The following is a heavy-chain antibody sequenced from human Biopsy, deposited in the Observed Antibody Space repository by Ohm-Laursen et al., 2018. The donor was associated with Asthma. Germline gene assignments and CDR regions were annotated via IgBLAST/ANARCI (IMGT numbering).Heavy chain of an antibody. CDR2: FNPFFGTT. J-gene: IGHJ4*02. CDR1: GGTFNTYV. Sequence: SSVKVSCKSLGGTFNTYVIGWGAKAPGQGLGRLGGFNPFFGTTTYPQKFQDRVTITADDSTSTVYMELSSLRSEDTAVYYCARKAGSCISRTCYSLDFWGQGTLVTVSS. CDR3: ARKAGSCISRTCYSLDF. V-gene: IGHV1-69*01. D-gene: IGHD2-2*01.